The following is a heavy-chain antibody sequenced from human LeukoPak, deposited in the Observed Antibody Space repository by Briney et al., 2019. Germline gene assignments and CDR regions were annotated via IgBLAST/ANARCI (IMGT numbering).Heavy chain of an antibody. CDR2: IKSKTDGGTT. D-gene: IGHD3-22*01. Sequence: GGSLRLSCAASGFTFSNAWMSWVRQAPGKGLEWVGRIKSKTDGGTTDYAAPVKGRFTISRDDSKNTLYLQMNSLKTEDTAVYYCTTDFYYDSSGYREDWGQGTLVTVSS. J-gene: IGHJ4*02. CDR3: TTDFYYDSSGYRED. CDR1: GFTFSNAW. V-gene: IGHV3-15*01.